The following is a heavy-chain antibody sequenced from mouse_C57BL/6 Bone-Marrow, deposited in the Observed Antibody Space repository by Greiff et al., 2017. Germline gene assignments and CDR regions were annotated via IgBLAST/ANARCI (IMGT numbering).Heavy chain of an antibody. V-gene: IGHV1-63*01. CDR1: GYTFTHYW. CDR3: STSYSNDALWCDY. CDR2: FYPGGGYT. J-gene: IGHJ4*01. D-gene: IGHD2-5*01. Sequence: VQLQQSGAELVRPGTSVKMSCKASGYTFTHYWLGWAKQRPGHGLEWIGDFYPGGGYTNYNEKFKGKATLTAAKSSSTAYMQFSSLTSEDSAVYYCSTSYSNDALWCDYWGQGTSVTVS.